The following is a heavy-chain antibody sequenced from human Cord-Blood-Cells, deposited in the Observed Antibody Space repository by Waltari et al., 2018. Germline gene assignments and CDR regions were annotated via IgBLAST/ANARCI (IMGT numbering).Heavy chain of an antibody. CDR2: IIPIFGTA. CDR1: GGPFSSYA. V-gene: IGHV1-69*12. D-gene: IGHD2-2*01. J-gene: IGHJ6*02. Sequence: QVQLVQSGAEVKKPGSSVKVSCKASGGPFSSYAISWVRPAPGQGLAWMGGIIPIFGTANYAQKFQGRVTITADESTSTAYMELSSLRSEDTAVYYCARAQVVVVPAAIFHYYYGMDVWGQGTTVTVSS. CDR3: ARAQVVVVPAAIFHYYYGMDV.